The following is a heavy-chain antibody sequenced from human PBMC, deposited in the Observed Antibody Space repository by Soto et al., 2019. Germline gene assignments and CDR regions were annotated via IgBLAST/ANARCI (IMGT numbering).Heavy chain of an antibody. Sequence: PGGSLRLSCAASGFTFSSYSMNWVRQAPGKGLEWVSSISSSSSYIYYADSVKGRFTISRDNAKNSLYLQMNSLRAEDTAVYYCARDRCSSTSCYGTSDYWGQGTLVTVSS. CDR2: ISSSSSYI. CDR3: ARDRCSSTSCYGTSDY. V-gene: IGHV3-21*01. J-gene: IGHJ4*02. CDR1: GFTFSSYS. D-gene: IGHD2-2*01.